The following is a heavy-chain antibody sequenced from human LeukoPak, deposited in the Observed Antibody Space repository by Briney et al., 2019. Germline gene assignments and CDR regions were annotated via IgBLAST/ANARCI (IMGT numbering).Heavy chain of an antibody. CDR2: IYYSGST. CDR3: ARESRTSGYSNFYFDY. Sequence: SETLSLTCTVSGGSIGSYYWSWIRQPPGKGLEWVGYIYYSGSTNYNPSLKSRVTISVDTSKNQFSLKLSSVTAADTAVYYCARESRTSGYSNFYFDYWGQGTLVTVSS. V-gene: IGHV4-59*01. D-gene: IGHD3-22*01. CDR1: GGSIGSYY. J-gene: IGHJ4*02.